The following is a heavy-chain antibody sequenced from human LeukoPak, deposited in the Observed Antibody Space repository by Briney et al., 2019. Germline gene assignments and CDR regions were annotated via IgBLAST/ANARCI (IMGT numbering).Heavy chain of an antibody. CDR3: ATREMTTVTTFDY. CDR2: IYYSGST. CDR1: GGSISSSSYY. Sequence: SETLSLTCTVSGGSISSSSYYWGWLRQPPGKGLEWIGSIYYSGSTYYNPSLKSRVTISVDTSKNQFSLKLSSVTAADTAVYYCATREMTTVTTFDYWGQGTLVTVSS. D-gene: IGHD4-17*01. V-gene: IGHV4-39*01. J-gene: IGHJ4*02.